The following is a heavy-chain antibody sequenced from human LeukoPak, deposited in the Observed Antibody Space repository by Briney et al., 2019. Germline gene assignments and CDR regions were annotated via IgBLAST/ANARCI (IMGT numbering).Heavy chain of an antibody. Sequence: ASVKVSCKASGYTFTSYYMHWVRQAPGQGLEWMGMINPSGGSTGYAQNFQGRVTITRDTSASTAYMELSSLRSEDMAVYYCARGAYYYDSSGLSGLDYWGQGTLVTVSS. CDR1: GYTFTSYY. CDR3: ARGAYYYDSSGLSGLDY. D-gene: IGHD3-22*01. V-gene: IGHV1-46*01. CDR2: INPSGGST. J-gene: IGHJ4*02.